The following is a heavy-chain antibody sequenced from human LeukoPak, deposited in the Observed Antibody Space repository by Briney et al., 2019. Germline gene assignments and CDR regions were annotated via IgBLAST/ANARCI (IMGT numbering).Heavy chain of an antibody. CDR2: IYYSGST. J-gene: IGHJ4*02. Sequence: SETLSLTCTVSGGSISSSSYYWGWIRQPPGKGLEWIGSIYYSGSTYYNPSLKSRVTISVDTSKNQFSLKLSSVTAADTAVYYCARGANGGYDFDYWGQGTLVTVSS. D-gene: IGHD5-12*01. CDR1: GGSISSSSYY. V-gene: IGHV4-39*01. CDR3: ARGANGGYDFDY.